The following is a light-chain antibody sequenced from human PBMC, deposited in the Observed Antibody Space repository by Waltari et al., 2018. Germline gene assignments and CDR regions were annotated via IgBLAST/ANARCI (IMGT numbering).Light chain of an antibody. CDR2: WAS. CDR1: RNLLYSPNNKDF. Sequence: CKSSRNLLYSPNNKDFLAWYQQKPGQPPKLLIYWASTRESGVPDRFTGSGSGTDFSLTISSLQAEDVAVYYCQQYYDTPYTFGQGTKLEIK. J-gene: IGKJ2*01. CDR3: QQYYDTPYT. V-gene: IGKV4-1*01.